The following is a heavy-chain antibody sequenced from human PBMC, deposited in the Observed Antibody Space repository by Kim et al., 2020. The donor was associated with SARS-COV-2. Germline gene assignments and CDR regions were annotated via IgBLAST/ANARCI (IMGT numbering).Heavy chain of an antibody. Sequence: KFQGRVTITADESTSTAYMELSSLRSEDTAVYYCARGGYSGYDSYAFDIWGQGTMVTVSS. V-gene: IGHV1-69*01. D-gene: IGHD5-12*01. J-gene: IGHJ3*02. CDR3: ARGGYSGYDSYAFDI.